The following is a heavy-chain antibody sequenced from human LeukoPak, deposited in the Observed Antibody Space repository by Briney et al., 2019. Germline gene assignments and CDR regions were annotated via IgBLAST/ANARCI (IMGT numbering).Heavy chain of an antibody. J-gene: IGHJ4*02. CDR2: INPNSGGT. Sequence: ASVKVSCKASGYTFTGYYMHWVRQAPGQGLEWMGWINPNSGGTNYAQKFQGRVTMTTDTSTSTAYMELRSLRSDDTAVYYCARPLDYYDSSGYYYYFDYWGQGTLVTVSS. V-gene: IGHV1-2*02. CDR3: ARPLDYYDSSGYYYYFDY. CDR1: GYTFTGYY. D-gene: IGHD3-22*01.